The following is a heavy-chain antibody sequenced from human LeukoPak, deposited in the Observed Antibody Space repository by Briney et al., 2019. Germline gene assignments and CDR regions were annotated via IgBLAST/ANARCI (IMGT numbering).Heavy chain of an antibody. CDR2: INTLSGGT. V-gene: IGHV1-2*02. CDR1: GCTFTGNY. J-gene: IGHJ3*02. CDR3: ARDSVDKGFDI. Sequence: ASVKVSCKASGCTFTGNYIHWVRQAPGQGLEWLGRINTLSGGTNYAQQFQGRVTMTRDTSISTAYMELSSLRSDATAMYYCARDSVDKGFDIWGQGTMVTVSS.